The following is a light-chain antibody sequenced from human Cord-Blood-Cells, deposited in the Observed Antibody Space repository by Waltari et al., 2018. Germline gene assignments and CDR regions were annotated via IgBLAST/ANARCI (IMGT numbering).Light chain of an antibody. CDR2: EVS. CDR3: MQGIHLPQT. J-gene: IGKJ2*01. V-gene: IGKV2-29*02. Sequence: DIVMTQTPLSLSVTPGQPASISCKSSQSLLHSDGKTYLYWYLQKPGQSPQLLIYEVSSRLSGVSDRFSGSGSGTDFTLKISRVEAEDVGVYYCMQGIHLPQTFGQGTKLEIK. CDR1: QSLLHSDGKTY.